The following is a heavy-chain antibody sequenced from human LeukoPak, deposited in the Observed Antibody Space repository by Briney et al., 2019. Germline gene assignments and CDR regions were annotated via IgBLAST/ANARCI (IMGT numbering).Heavy chain of an antibody. Sequence: GGSLRLSCAASGFAFSIYGMHWVRQAPGKGLEWVAVIWNDGSNKYYADSVKGRFTISRDNSKNTLYLQMNSLRAEDTAVYSCARASGPFDYWGQGTLVTVSS. CDR2: IWNDGSNK. CDR1: GFAFSIYG. V-gene: IGHV3-33*01. CDR3: ARASGPFDY. D-gene: IGHD3-10*01. J-gene: IGHJ4*02.